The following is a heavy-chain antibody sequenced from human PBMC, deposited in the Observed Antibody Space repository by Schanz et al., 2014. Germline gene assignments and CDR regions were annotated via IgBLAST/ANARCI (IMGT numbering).Heavy chain of an antibody. V-gene: IGHV3-9*01. J-gene: IGHJ4*02. Sequence: EVQLVESGGGLVQPGRSLRLSCAASGFPFNEYGMLWVRQAPGKGLEWVSSISWNSSSIDYADSVKGRFTISRDNAKNTLYLQMNRLRAEDTALYYCARDSGSSSWYPSDYWGQGTLVTVSS. CDR1: GFPFNEYG. CDR3: ARDSGSSSWYPSDY. D-gene: IGHD6-13*01. CDR2: ISWNSSSI.